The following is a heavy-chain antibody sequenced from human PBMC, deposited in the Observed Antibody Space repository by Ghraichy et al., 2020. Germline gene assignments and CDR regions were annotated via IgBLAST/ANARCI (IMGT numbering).Heavy chain of an antibody. J-gene: IGHJ6*02. CDR1: GGTFSSYA. CDR2: IIPIFGTA. D-gene: IGHD3-3*01. Sequence: SVKVSCKASGGTFSSYAISWVRQAPGQGLEWMGGIIPIFGTANYAQKFQGRVTITADESTSTAYMELSSLRSEDTAVYYCARDKGPGFGVVIRRIYYYYYGMDVWGQGTTVTVSS. V-gene: IGHV1-69*13. CDR3: ARDKGPGFGVVIRRIYYYYYGMDV.